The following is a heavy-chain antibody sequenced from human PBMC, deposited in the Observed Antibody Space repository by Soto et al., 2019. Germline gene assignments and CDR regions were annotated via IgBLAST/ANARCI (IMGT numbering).Heavy chain of an antibody. V-gene: IGHV5-51*01. CDR2: IYPDDSDT. J-gene: IGHJ4*02. CDR3: ARRDMLTGYVNFDY. Sequence: PGESLKISCQASGYTFTKYWVGWVRQMPGKGLEWMGIIYPDDSDTRYSPSFQGHVTISADKSISTAYLQWSSLKASDSATYYCARRDMLTGYVNFDYWGQGTQVTVSS. D-gene: IGHD3-9*01. CDR1: GYTFTKYW.